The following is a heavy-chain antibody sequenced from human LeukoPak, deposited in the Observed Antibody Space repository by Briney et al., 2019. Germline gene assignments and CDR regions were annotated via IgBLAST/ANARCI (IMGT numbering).Heavy chain of an antibody. CDR2: IYYSGST. J-gene: IGHJ3*02. V-gene: IGHV4-59*08. CDR3: VRHLSAGRPAFDI. CDR1: SGYINIYY. Sequence: SETLSLTCTVSSGYINIYYWSWLRQPPRKGLEWIGYIYYSGSTNYNPSLRSRVTISVDTSNNKFSPKLTSLTAADTAVYYCVRHLSAGRPAFDIWGQGTMVTVCS. D-gene: IGHD2-15*01.